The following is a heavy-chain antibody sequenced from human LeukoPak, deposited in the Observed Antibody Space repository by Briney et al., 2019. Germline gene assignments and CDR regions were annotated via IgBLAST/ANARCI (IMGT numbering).Heavy chain of an antibody. V-gene: IGHV4-59*01. CDR1: GFTFSSYS. CDR2: IYYSGST. Sequence: GSLRLSCAASGFTFSSYSMNWIRQPPGKGLEWIGSIYYSGSTNYNPSLKSRVTISVDTSKNQFSLKLSSVTAADTAVYYCAGYDFWSGYYSYYYYYMDVWGKGTTVTVSS. CDR3: AGYDFWSGYYSYYYYYMDV. J-gene: IGHJ6*03. D-gene: IGHD3-3*01.